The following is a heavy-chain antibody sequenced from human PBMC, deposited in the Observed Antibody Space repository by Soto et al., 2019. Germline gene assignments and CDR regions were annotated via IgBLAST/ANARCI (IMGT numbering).Heavy chain of an antibody. CDR2: IYHSGST. V-gene: IGHV4-4*02. D-gene: IGHD3-10*01. Sequence: SETLSLTCAVSGGSISSSNWWSWVRQPPGKGLEWIGEIYHSGSTNYNPSLKSRVTISVDKSKNQFSLKLSSVTAADTAVYYCARLRYYYYYGMDVWGQGTTVTVSS. J-gene: IGHJ6*02. CDR1: GGSISSSNW. CDR3: ARLRYYYYYGMDV.